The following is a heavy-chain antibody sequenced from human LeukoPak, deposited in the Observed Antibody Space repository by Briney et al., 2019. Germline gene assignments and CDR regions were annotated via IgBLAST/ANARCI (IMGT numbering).Heavy chain of an antibody. V-gene: IGHV1-8*03. J-gene: IGHJ4*02. CDR3: ARGKESIAAADY. CDR2: MNPNSGNT. D-gene: IGHD6-13*01. Sequence: VASVKVSCKASGYTFTSYDINWVRQATGQGLEWMGWMNPNSGNTGYAQKFQGRVTITRNTSISTAYMELSSLRSEDTAVYYCARGKESIAAADYWGQGTLVTVSS. CDR1: GYTFTSYD.